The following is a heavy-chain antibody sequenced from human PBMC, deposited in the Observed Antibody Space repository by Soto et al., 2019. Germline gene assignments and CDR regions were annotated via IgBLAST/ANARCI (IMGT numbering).Heavy chain of an antibody. Sequence: GGSLRLSCVASRFNFSAAWLNWFRQAPGKGLEWVGRIKPKSEGGTADYNAPLKGRFTISRDDSQNTLHLQMDRLKTEDTAVYYCTTVREGRSYDILTGYYNYYYYYGMDVWGQGTTVTVSS. CDR1: RFNFSAAW. J-gene: IGHJ6*02. D-gene: IGHD3-9*01. CDR3: TTVREGRSYDILTGYYNYYYYYGMDV. CDR2: IKPKSEGGTA. V-gene: IGHV3-15*07.